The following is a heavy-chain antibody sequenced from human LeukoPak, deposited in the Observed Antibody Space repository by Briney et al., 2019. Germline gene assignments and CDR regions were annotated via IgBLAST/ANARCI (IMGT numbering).Heavy chain of an antibody. CDR2: MNPNSGNT. CDR3: ARGLVLVRGVIIHRADSSSNWFDP. D-gene: IGHD3-10*01. Sequence: ASVKVSCKASGYTFTSYDINWVRQATGQGLEWMGWMNPNSGNTGYAQKFQGRVTMTRNTSISTAYMELSSLRSEDTAVYYCARGLVLVRGVIIHRADSSSNWFDPWGQGTLVTVSS. V-gene: IGHV1-8*01. J-gene: IGHJ5*02. CDR1: GYTFTSYD.